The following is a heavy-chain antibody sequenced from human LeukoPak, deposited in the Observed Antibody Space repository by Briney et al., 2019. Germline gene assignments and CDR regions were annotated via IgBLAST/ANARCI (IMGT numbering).Heavy chain of an antibody. V-gene: IGHV1-3*01. Sequence: GASVKVSCKASGYTFTSYAMHWVRQAPGQRLEWMGWINAGNGNTKYSQKFQGRVTITRDTSASTAYMELSSLRSEDTAVYYCARDGTSNTAMVTAPPRYWGQGTLVTVSS. CDR1: GYTFTSYA. CDR3: ARDGTSNTAMVTAPPRY. D-gene: IGHD5-18*01. J-gene: IGHJ4*02. CDR2: INAGNGNT.